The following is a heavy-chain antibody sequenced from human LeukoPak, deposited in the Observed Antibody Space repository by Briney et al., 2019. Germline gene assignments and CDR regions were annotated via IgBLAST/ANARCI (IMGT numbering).Heavy chain of an antibody. CDR3: ARELQRYYYYMDV. D-gene: IGHD2-21*02. Sequence: ASVKVSCKASGGTFSSYAISWVRQAPEQGLEWMGWINPNSGGTNYAQKFRGRVTMTRDTSISTAYMELSRLRSDDTAVYYCARELQRYYYYMDVWGKGTTVTVSS. V-gene: IGHV1-2*02. CDR2: INPNSGGT. CDR1: GGTFSSYA. J-gene: IGHJ6*03.